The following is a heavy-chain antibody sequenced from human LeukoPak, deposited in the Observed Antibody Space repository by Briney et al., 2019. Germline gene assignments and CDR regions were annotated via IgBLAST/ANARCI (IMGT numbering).Heavy chain of an antibody. J-gene: IGHJ5*02. CDR3: ARLAVDYSNYVGWCDP. Sequence: GGSLNIPCKGSGYSFPRYWIGWVRQMPAKGLEWMGISYPYDSDTSYRPSFQGQVTISADKSISTAELQWSGLQAPGTAVYYCARLAVDYSNYVGWCDPWGQGTLVTVSS. CDR2: SYPYDSDT. V-gene: IGHV5-51*01. CDR1: GYSFPRYW. D-gene: IGHD4-11*01.